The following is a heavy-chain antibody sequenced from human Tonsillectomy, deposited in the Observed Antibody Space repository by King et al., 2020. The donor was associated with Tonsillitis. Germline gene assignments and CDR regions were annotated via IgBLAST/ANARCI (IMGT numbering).Heavy chain of an antibody. V-gene: IGHV4-59*01. CDR3: ARGFDP. CDR2: IYYSGST. Sequence: VQLQESGPGLVKPSETLSLTCTVSGDSISTYYWSWIRQPPGKGLEWIGYIYYSGSTHYNPSLKSRVTISVDTSTNQFSLNLSSVTAADTAVYYCARGFDPWGQGTPVTVSS. CDR1: GDSISTYY. J-gene: IGHJ5*02.